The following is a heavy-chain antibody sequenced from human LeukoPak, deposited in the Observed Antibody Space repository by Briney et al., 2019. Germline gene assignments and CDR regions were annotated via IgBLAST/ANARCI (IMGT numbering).Heavy chain of an antibody. CDR1: GFTFSSYS. V-gene: IGHV3-21*01. Sequence: PGGSLRLSRAASGFTFSSYSMNWLRQAPGKGLEWVSSISSSSSYIYYADSVKGRFTISRDNAKNSLYLQMNSLRAEDTAVYYCASGRKEQYYDFWIGQEYWFDPWGQGTLVTVSS. J-gene: IGHJ5*02. D-gene: IGHD3-3*01. CDR3: ASGRKEQYYDFWIGQEYWFDP. CDR2: ISSSSSYI.